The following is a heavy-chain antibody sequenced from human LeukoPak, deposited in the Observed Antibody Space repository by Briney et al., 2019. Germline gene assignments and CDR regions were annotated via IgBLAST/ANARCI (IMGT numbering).Heavy chain of an antibody. CDR2: TYYRSKWYN. CDR1: GDSVSKNSVA. V-gene: IGHV6-1*01. D-gene: IGHD3-16*01. CDR3: ARDWGDGAGYDY. J-gene: IGHJ4*02. Sequence: SQTLSLTFAISGDSVSKNSVAWNWVRQSPSRGLEWLGSTYYRSKWYNDYAVSVKSRITINPDTSKNQFSLHLKSVTPEDTAVYYCARDWGDGAGYDYWGQGTLVTVSS.